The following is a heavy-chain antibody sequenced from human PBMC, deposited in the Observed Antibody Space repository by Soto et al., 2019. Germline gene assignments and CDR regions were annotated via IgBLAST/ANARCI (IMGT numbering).Heavy chain of an antibody. CDR1: GASMNSYH. V-gene: IGHV4-4*07. Sequence: SETLSLTCTVSGASMNSYHWSWIRQPAGKGLEWMGHIHSSGSTNYNPSLKSRVTMSVDTSKNQFSLRLMSLTAADTAVYYCARDQGVAAAGITWFDPWGQGSLVTSPQ. D-gene: IGHD6-13*01. J-gene: IGHJ5*02. CDR3: ARDQGVAAAGITWFDP. CDR2: IHSSGST.